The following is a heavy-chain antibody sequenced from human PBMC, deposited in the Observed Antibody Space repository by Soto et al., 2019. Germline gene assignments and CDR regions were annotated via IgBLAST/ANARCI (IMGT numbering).Heavy chain of an antibody. CDR2: IWYDGSNK. V-gene: IGHV3-33*01. CDR3: ASSNYDFWSGYYHGMDV. J-gene: IGHJ6*02. CDR1: GFTFSSYG. D-gene: IGHD3-3*01. Sequence: GGSLRLSCAASGFTFSSYGMHWVRQAPGKGLEWVAVIWYDGSNKYYADSVKGRFTISRDNSKNTLYLQMNSLRAEDTAVYYCASSNYDFWSGYYHGMDVWGQGTTVTVSS.